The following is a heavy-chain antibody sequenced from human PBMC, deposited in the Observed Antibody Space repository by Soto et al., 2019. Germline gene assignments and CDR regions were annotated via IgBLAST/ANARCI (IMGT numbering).Heavy chain of an antibody. CDR3: AARGATGSSYYSGLDV. J-gene: IGHJ6*02. CDR2: IVVGSGNT. D-gene: IGHD3-16*01. Sequence: SVKVSCKASGFTFTSSAVQWVRQARGQRLEWIGWIVVGSGNTNYAQQFRERVTITRDMSTGTAYMQLSSLGSDDTTVYYCAARGATGSSYYSGLDVWGQGTTVTVSS. V-gene: IGHV1-58*01. CDR1: GFTFTSSA.